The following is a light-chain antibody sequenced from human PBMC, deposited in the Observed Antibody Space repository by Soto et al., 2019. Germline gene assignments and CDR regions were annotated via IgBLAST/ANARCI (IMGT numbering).Light chain of an antibody. CDR2: DAS. CDR1: QSVSSY. J-gene: IGKJ4*01. V-gene: IGKV3-11*01. Sequence: EIVLTQSPATLSLSPGERATLSCRASQSVSSYLAWYQQKPGQAPRLLIYDASNRATGIPARFSGSGSGTDFTLTISSLEREDFAVYYCQPRSNWPLTFGGGTKVEIK. CDR3: QPRSNWPLT.